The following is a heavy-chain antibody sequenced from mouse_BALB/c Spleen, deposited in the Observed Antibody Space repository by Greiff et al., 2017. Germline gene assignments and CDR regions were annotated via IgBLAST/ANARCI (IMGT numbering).Heavy chain of an antibody. CDR2: ISDGGSYT. Sequence: EVQLVESGGGLVKPGGSLKLSCAASGFTFSDYYMYWVRQTPEKRLEWVATISDGGSYTYYPDSVKGRFTISRDNAKNNLYLQMSSLKSEDTAMYYCAREGQLGRFAYWGQGTMVTVSA. CDR3: AREGQLGRFAY. CDR1: GFTFSDYY. V-gene: IGHV5-4*02. J-gene: IGHJ3*01. D-gene: IGHD4-1*02.